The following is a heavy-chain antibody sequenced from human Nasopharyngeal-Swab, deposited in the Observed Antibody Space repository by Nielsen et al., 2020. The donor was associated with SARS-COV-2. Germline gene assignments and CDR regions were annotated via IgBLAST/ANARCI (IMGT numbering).Heavy chain of an antibody. CDR3: SIQGIAVAGTLNY. V-gene: IGHV3-33*01. J-gene: IGHJ4*02. D-gene: IGHD6-19*01. Sequence: SLKIPCAASGFTFSSYGMHWVRQAPGKGLKWVAVIWYDGSNKYYADSVKGRFTISRDNSKNTLYLQMNSLRAEDTAVYYCSIQGIAVAGTLNYWGQGTLVTVSS. CDR2: IWYDGSNK. CDR1: GFTFSSYG.